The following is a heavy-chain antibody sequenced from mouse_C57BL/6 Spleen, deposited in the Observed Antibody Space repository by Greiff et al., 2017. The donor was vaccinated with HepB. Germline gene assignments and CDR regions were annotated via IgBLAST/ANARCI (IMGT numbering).Heavy chain of an antibody. Sequence: QVQLQQPGAELVKPGASVKMSCKASGYTFTSYWITWVKQRPGQGLEWIGDIYPGSGSTNYNEKFKSKATLTVDTSSSTAYMQLSSLTSEDSAGYSCARGPYYGSGDWYFDVWGTGTTVTVSA. CDR1: GYTFTSYW. V-gene: IGHV1-55*01. CDR3: ARGPYYGSGDWYFDV. CDR2: IYPGSGST. J-gene: IGHJ1*03. D-gene: IGHD1-1*01.